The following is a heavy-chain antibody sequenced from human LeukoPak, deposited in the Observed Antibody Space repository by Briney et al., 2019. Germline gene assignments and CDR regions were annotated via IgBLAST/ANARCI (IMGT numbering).Heavy chain of an antibody. D-gene: IGHD3-3*01. V-gene: IGHV3-49*03. Sequence: GGSLRLSCTGSGFTFGDYSMSWFRQAPGKGLEWVGLIRRKGYGGTTEYAASVKGRFTISRDDSKSTAYLQMNSLKTEDTAVYYCTRDHDFWSGPLDVWGTGTTVTVSS. CDR3: TRDHDFWSGPLDV. J-gene: IGHJ6*04. CDR1: GFTFGDYS. CDR2: IRRKGYGGTT.